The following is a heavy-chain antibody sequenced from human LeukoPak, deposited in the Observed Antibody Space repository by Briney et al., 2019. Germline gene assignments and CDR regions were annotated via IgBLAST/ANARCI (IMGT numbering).Heavy chain of an antibody. CDR2: ISSSSSYT. J-gene: IGHJ4*02. CDR3: ASYYYGSGSYPRFDY. V-gene: IGHV3-11*06. CDR1: GFTFSDYY. D-gene: IGHD3-10*01. Sequence: PGGSLRLSCAASGFTFSDYYMSWIRQAPGKGLEWVSYISSSSSYTNYADSVKGRFTISRDNAKNSLYLQMNSLRAEDTAVYYCASYYYGSGSYPRFDYWGQGTLVTVSS.